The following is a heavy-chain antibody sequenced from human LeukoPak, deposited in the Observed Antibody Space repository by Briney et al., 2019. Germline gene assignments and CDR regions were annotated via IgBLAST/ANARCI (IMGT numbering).Heavy chain of an antibody. Sequence: GGSLRLSCAASGFTFSSYSMNWIRQAPGKGLEWVSYISSSGSTIYYADSVKGRFTISRDNAKNSLYLQMNSLRAEDTAVYYCAREGYCSGGSCYYYYYYGMDVWGQGTTVTVSS. CDR3: AREGYCSGGSCYYYYYYGMDV. J-gene: IGHJ6*02. D-gene: IGHD2-15*01. CDR1: GFTFSSYS. CDR2: ISSSGSTI. V-gene: IGHV3-48*04.